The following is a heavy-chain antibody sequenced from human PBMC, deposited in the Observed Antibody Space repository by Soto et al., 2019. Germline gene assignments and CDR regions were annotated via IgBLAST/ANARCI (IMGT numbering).Heavy chain of an antibody. Sequence: VGSLRRSCRAAGCTFSSHAMSWVSKATGKGLELVSAISVSGGGTYYADSGKGRFTISRDNAKNTLYLQMSSLRAEDTAVYYCAKDMVVGPYSSSSLAGTQYNWFDPWGQGTLVTVSS. CDR3: AKDMVVGPYSSSSLAGTQYNWFDP. CDR1: GCTFSSHA. D-gene: IGHD6-6*01. CDR2: ISVSGGGT. V-gene: IGHV3-23*01. J-gene: IGHJ5*02.